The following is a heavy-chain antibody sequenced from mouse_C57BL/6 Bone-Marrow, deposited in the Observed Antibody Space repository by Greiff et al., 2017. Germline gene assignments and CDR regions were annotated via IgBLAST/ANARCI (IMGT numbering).Heavy chain of an antibody. CDR2: IYPGSGST. Sequence: QVQLQQPGAELVKPGASVKMSCKASGYTFTSYWITWVKQRPGQGLEWIGDIYPGSGSTNYNEKFQGKATITADTSSNTAYLQLSSLTSEDTAVYYCTEGYYPDYWGQGTTLTVSS. CDR1: GYTFTSYW. V-gene: IGHV1-55*01. J-gene: IGHJ2*01. CDR3: TEGYYPDY.